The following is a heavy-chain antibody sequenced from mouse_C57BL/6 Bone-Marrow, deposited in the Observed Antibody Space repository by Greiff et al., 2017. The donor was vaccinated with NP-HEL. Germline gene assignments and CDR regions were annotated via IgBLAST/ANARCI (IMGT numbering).Heavy chain of an antibody. V-gene: IGHV7-3*01. CDR2: IRNKANGYTT. CDR1: GFTFTDYY. CDR3: ARSAPYYYGSSPFDY. D-gene: IGHD1-1*01. Sequence: EVKLMESGGGLVQPGGSLSLSCAASGFTFTDYYMSWVRQPPGKALEWLGFIRNKANGYTTEYSASVKGRFTISRDNSQSILYLQMNALRAEDSATYYCARSAPYYYGSSPFDYWGQGTTLTVSS. J-gene: IGHJ2*01.